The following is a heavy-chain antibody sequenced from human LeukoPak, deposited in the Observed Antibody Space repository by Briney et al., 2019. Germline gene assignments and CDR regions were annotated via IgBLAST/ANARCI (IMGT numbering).Heavy chain of an antibody. D-gene: IGHD4-17*01. CDR3: AKDRVGAYYGDYPYYFDY. J-gene: IGHJ4*02. Sequence: GGSLRLSCAASGFTFSSYGMHWVRQAPGKGLEWVAVISYDGSNKYYADSVKGRFTISRDNSKNTLYLQMNSLRAEDTAVYYCAKDRVGAYYGDYPYYFDYWGQGTLVTVSS. CDR2: ISYDGSNK. CDR1: GFTFSSYG. V-gene: IGHV3-30*18.